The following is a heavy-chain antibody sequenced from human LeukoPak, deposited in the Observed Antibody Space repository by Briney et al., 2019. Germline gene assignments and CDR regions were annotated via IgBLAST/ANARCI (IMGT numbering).Heavy chain of an antibody. CDR1: GSTFSGYA. CDR2: ISSSGGNT. Sequence: GGSLRLSCAASGSTFSGYAMTWVRQGPGKGLEWVSTISSSGGNTYNADSVKGRFTISRDNSKNTLYLQMNSLRAEDTAVYYCARRAASSGYYFDQWGQGTLVTVSS. J-gene: IGHJ4*02. CDR3: ARRAASSGYYFDQ. V-gene: IGHV3-23*01. D-gene: IGHD6-19*01.